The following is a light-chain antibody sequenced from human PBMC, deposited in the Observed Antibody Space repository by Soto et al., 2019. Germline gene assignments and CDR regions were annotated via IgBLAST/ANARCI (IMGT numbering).Light chain of an antibody. J-gene: IGKJ4*01. V-gene: IGKV3-11*01. CDR3: QQRSNWPLT. CDR2: DAS. Sequence: EIVLTQSPATLSLSPGERATLSCRASQSVSSYLAWYQQKPGQAPRLLIYDASNRATGIPARFSGSGSGTDFTLTISSLEPADFAVYYCQQRSNWPLTFGGGINVEIK. CDR1: QSVSSY.